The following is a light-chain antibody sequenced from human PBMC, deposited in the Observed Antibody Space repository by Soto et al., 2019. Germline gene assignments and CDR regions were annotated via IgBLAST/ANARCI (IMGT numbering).Light chain of an antibody. CDR2: DVS. Sequence: EIALTQSPATLSLSPGERATLSCSAIQSVSSYLAWYQQKPGQAPSLLIYDVSHRATGIPARFSGSGSGTDFTLTISSLEPEDFAVYYCQQSSNWLSINFGQGTRLEIK. J-gene: IGKJ5*01. V-gene: IGKV3-11*01. CDR3: QQSSNWLSIN. CDR1: QSVSSY.